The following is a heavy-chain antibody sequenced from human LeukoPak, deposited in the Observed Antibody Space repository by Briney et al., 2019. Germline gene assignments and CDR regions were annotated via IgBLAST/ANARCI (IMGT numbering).Heavy chain of an antibody. CDR3: ARKTIFGVVTYYMDV. CDR2: ISSSSSTI. D-gene: IGHD3-3*01. CDR1: GFTFSSYS. J-gene: IGHJ6*03. V-gene: IGHV3-48*01. Sequence: GGSLRLSCAASGFTFSSYSMNWARQAPGKGLEWVSYISSSSSTIYYADSVKGRFTISRDNAKNSLYLQMNSLRAEDTAVYYCARKTIFGVVTYYMDVWGKGTTVTVSS.